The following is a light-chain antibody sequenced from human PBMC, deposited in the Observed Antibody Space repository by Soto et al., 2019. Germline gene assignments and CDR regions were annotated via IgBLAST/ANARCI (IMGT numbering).Light chain of an antibody. Sequence: QSVLTQPPSASGTPGQRVSISCSGSSSNIGSNSVNWYQQLPGTAPKLLIYSNNQRPSGVPDRISGAKSGTSASLAISGPQSEDEADYYCAAWDGSLNGPVFGTGTKLTVL. J-gene: IGLJ1*01. CDR3: AAWDGSLNGPV. CDR2: SNN. CDR1: SSNIGSNS. V-gene: IGLV1-44*01.